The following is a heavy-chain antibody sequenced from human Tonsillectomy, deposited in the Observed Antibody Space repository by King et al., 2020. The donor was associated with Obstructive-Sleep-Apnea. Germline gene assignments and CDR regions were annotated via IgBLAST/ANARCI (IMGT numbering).Heavy chain of an antibody. CDR3: AAMIVVGSYYFDY. J-gene: IGHJ4*02. CDR2: ISGSGGST. D-gene: IGHD3-22*01. CDR1: GFTFSSYA. Sequence: VQLVESGGGLVQPGGSLRLSCAASGFTFSSYAISWVRQAPGKGLEWVSAISGSGGSTYYADSVKGRFTISRDNSKNTLYLQMNSLRAEDTAVYYCAAMIVVGSYYFDYWGQGTLVTVSS. V-gene: IGHV3-23*04.